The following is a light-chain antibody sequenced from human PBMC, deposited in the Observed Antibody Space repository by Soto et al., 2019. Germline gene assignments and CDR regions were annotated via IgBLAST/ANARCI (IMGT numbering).Light chain of an antibody. Sequence: DIVMTQSPLSLPVIPGEPASISCRSSQSLLHSNGYNYLDWYLQKPGQSLQLLIYLGSNRASGVPDRFSGSGSGTDFTLKISRVEAEDVGVYYCMQALQTPYTFGQGTKLVIK. CDR3: MQALQTPYT. V-gene: IGKV2-28*01. CDR1: QSLLHSNGYNY. J-gene: IGKJ2*01. CDR2: LGS.